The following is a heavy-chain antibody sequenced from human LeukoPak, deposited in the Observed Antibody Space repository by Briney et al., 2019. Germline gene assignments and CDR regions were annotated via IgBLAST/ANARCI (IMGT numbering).Heavy chain of an antibody. CDR3: AREVPGSRYFDY. CDR1: GFTFSSYW. CDR2: INYDGNIT. V-gene: IGHV3-74*01. Sequence: PSETLTLSCAASGFTFSSYWMHWVRQPPGKGLMWDSRINYDGNITTSAASVKGRFTTSRDNTKNTWFLQMNSLRDEDTAVYYCAREVPGSRYFDYWGQGTQVT. D-gene: IGHD6-19*01. J-gene: IGHJ4*02.